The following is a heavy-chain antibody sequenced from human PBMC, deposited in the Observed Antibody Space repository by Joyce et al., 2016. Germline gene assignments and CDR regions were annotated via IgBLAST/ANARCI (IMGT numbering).Heavy chain of an antibody. J-gene: IGHJ3*02. CDR3: ARERRGEVDAFDI. CDR2: VSGYNGDT. CDR1: GYIFTNYV. V-gene: IGHV1-18*01. D-gene: IGHD2-21*01. Sequence: QVHLEQSGAEVKKPGASVKVSCKASGYIFTNYVISWVRQAPGQGLEWMGWVSGYNGDTKYAQKFQDRVTMTTDTSTSTAYMELRSLRSDDTTVYYCARERRGEVDAFDIWGQGTAVTVSS.